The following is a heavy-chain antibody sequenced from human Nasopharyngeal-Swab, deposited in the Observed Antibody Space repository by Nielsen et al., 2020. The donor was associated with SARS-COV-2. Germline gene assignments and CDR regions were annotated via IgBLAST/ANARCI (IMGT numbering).Heavy chain of an antibody. CDR2: IGRGGDI. Sequence: GGSLRLSCAASGFTFRNNDMHWVRQGTGKGLEWVSGIGRGGDIYYADSVKGRFTTSRDNDKSSLHPQMNNLRAGDTAVYYCVTGIDGWNYWGRGTLVTVSS. V-gene: IGHV3-13*01. CDR3: VTGIDGWNY. J-gene: IGHJ4*02. D-gene: IGHD5-24*01. CDR1: GFTFRNND.